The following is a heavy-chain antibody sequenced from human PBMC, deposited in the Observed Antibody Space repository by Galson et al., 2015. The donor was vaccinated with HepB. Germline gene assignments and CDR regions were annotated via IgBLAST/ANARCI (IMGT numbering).Heavy chain of an antibody. CDR3: AKGYGLFDS. D-gene: IGHD5-18*01. Sequence: SLRLSCAGSGFTFSGSAMHWVRQASGKRLEWISAITPSGDNTYSADSMKGRFFISRDNSQNTLFLQMNSLRAEDTGLYFCAKGYGLFDSWGHGILVTVSS. V-gene: IGHV3-23*01. J-gene: IGHJ5*01. CDR2: ITPSGDNT. CDR1: GFTFSGSA.